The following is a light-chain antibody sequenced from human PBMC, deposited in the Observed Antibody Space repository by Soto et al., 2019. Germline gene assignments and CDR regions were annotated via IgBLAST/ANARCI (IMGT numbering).Light chain of an antibody. CDR1: SSDVGGYNY. CDR2: EVS. Sequence: QSVLTQPASVSGSPGQSITISCTGTSSDVGGYNYVSWYQQHPGKAPKLMIYEVSNRPSGVSNRFSGSKSGNTASLTISGLQAEDEADYYCSSYTSSSTPCVFGTGTKVTV. CDR3: SSYTSSSTPCV. V-gene: IGLV2-14*01. J-gene: IGLJ1*01.